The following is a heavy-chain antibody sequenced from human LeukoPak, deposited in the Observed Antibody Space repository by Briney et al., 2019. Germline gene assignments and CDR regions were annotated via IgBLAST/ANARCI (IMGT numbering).Heavy chain of an antibody. V-gene: IGHV1-69*04. CDR2: IIPILGIA. CDR1: GGTFSSYA. J-gene: IGHJ3*02. D-gene: IGHD3-22*01. CDR3: ASPRHYYDSSGYSYDAFDI. Sequence: GGSVKVSCKASGGTFSSYAISWVRQAPGQGLEWMGRIIPILGIANYAQKFQGRVTITADKSTSTAYMELSSLRSEDTAVYYCASPRHYYDSSGYSYDAFDIWGQGTMVTVSS.